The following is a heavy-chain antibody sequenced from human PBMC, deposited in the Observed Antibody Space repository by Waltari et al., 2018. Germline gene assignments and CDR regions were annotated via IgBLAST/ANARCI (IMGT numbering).Heavy chain of an antibody. CDR1: GGSFSGYY. Sequence: QVQLQQWGAGLLKPSETLSLTCAVYGGSFSGYYWSWIRQPPGKGLEWIGEINHRGSTNYNPSLKSRVTISVDTSKNQFSLKLSSVTAADTAVYYCARGLPRDGRPLWYFDLWGRGTLVTVSS. J-gene: IGHJ2*01. V-gene: IGHV4-34*01. D-gene: IGHD1-26*01. CDR2: INHRGST. CDR3: ARGLPRDGRPLWYFDL.